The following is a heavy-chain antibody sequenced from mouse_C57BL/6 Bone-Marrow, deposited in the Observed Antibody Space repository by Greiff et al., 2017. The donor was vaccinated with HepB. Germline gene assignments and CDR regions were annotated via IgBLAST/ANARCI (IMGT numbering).Heavy chain of an antibody. Sequence: QVQLQQPGAELVKPGASVKLSCKASGYTFTSYWMQWVKQRPGQGLEWIGEIDPSDSYTNYNQKFKGKATLTVDTSSSTAYMQLSSLTSEDSAVYYCARMYYYGSSYGFDVWGTGTTVTVSS. CDR2: IDPSDSYT. CDR3: ARMYYYGSSYGFDV. J-gene: IGHJ1*03. D-gene: IGHD1-1*01. V-gene: IGHV1-50*01. CDR1: GYTFTSYW.